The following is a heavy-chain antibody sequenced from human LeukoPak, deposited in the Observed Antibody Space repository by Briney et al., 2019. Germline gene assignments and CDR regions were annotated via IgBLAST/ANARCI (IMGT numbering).Heavy chain of an antibody. D-gene: IGHD2-2*01. CDR2: INPNSGSA. CDR1: GYIFTSYH. J-gene: IGHJ3*02. V-gene: IGHV1-46*01. CDR3: ARGTRSCSSTTCYSDAFDI. Sequence: GASVKVSCKASGYIFTSYHMHWVRQAPGQGLEWMGIINPNSGSASYAQEFQGRVTMTRDTSTSTVYMELRSLRSDDTAVYYCARGTRSCSSTTCYSDAFDIWGQGTMVTVSS.